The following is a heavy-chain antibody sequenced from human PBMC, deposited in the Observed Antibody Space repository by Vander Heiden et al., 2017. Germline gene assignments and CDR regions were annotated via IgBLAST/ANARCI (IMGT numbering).Heavy chain of an antibody. V-gene: IGHV3-72*01. D-gene: IGHD3-16*01. Sequence: EVQLVESGGGLVQPGGSLSLSCEASGFTFSDYYMDWVRQTPGKGLEWVGRSKNKANSYSAEYAASVKGRFTISRDESKNSLYLQMNSPKTEDTAVYYCARDDGGTYYYWGQGTLVTVSS. CDR3: ARDDGGTYYY. J-gene: IGHJ4*02. CDR1: GFTFSDYY. CDR2: SKNKANSYSA.